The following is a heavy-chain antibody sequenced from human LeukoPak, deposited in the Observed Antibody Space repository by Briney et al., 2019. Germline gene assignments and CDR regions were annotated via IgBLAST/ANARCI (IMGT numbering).Heavy chain of an antibody. CDR1: GYAISSGYF. Sequence: SETLSLTCSVSGYAISSGYFWGWIRQPPGKGLEWIGTIYHSGSTYYNPSLKSRATISVDTSKNQFSLKLSSVTAADTAVYYCARVTGNHYYYYYMDVWGKGTPVTVSS. CDR2: IYHSGST. J-gene: IGHJ6*03. V-gene: IGHV4-38-2*02. D-gene: IGHD1-20*01. CDR3: ARVTGNHYYYYYMDV.